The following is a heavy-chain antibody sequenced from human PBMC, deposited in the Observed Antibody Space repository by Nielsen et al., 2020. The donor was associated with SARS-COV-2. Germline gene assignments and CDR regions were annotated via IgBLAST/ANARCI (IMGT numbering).Heavy chain of an antibody. V-gene: IGHV3-30*18. CDR3: AKDEWELLEGGVHDDAFDI. CDR1: EFTFSSYG. D-gene: IGHD1-26*01. Sequence: GESLKISCAASEFTFSSYGMHWVRQAPGKGLEWVAVISYDGSNKYYADSVKGRFTISRDNSKNTLYLQMNSLRAEDTAVYYCAKDEWELLEGGVHDDAFDIWGQGTMVTVSS. J-gene: IGHJ3*02. CDR2: ISYDGSNK.